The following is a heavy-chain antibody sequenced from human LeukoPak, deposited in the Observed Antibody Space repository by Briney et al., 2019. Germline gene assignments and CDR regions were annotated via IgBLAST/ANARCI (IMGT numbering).Heavy chain of an antibody. V-gene: IGHV1-8*01. CDR3: ARGHSSSWLEYFQH. CDR1: GYTFTSYD. J-gene: IGHJ1*01. CDR2: MNPNSGNT. Sequence: ASVKVSCKASGYTFTSYDINWVRQATGQGPEWMGWMNPNSGNTGYAQKFQGRVTMTRNTSISTAYMELSSLRSEDTAVYYCARGHSSSWLEYFQHWGQGTLVTVS. D-gene: IGHD6-13*01.